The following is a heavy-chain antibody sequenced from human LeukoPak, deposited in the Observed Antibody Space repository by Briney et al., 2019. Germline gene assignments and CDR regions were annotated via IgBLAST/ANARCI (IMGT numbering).Heavy chain of an antibody. Sequence: GGSLRLSCAASGFTFSSYAMSWVRQAPGKGLEWVSAISGGGGSTYYADSVKGRFTISRDNSKNTLYLQMNSLRAEDTAVYYCAKDSSGYYRFFDYWGQGTLVTVSS. CDR2: ISGGGGST. CDR3: AKDSSGYYRFFDY. J-gene: IGHJ4*02. V-gene: IGHV3-23*01. D-gene: IGHD3-22*01. CDR1: GFTFSSYA.